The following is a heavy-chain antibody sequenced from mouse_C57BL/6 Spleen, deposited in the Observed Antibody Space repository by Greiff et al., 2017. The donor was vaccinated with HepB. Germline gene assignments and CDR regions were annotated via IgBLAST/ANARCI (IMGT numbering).Heavy chain of an antibody. V-gene: IGHV1-85*01. Sequence: QVQLQQSGPELVKPGASVKLSCKASGYTFTSYDINWVKQRPGQGLEWIGWIYPRDGSTKYNEKFKGKATLTVDTSSSTAYMELHSLTSEDSAVYFCARRDGSCWFAYWGQGTLVTVSA. J-gene: IGHJ3*01. CDR1: GYTFTSYD. D-gene: IGHD1-1*01. CDR3: ARRDGSCWFAY. CDR2: IYPRDGST.